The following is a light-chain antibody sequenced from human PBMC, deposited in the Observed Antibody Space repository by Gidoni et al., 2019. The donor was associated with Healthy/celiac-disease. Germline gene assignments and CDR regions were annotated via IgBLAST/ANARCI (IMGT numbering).Light chain of an antibody. V-gene: IGKV1-16*02. Sequence: DIQMTQSPSSQSAAVGDRVTITCRTSQVISNYLAWFQQKPGKAPKSLIYAASSLQSGFPSKFSGIGSGPDFTLTTTSLQPEDFAPYSCHQYNSYPPTFGPGTKVDIK. J-gene: IGKJ3*01. CDR1: QVISNY. CDR2: AAS. CDR3: HQYNSYPPT.